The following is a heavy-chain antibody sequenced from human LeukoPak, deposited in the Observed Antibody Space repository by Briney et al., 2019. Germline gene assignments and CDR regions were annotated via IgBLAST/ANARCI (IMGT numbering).Heavy chain of an antibody. CDR2: ISSSSSYI. CDR1: GFTFSSYS. J-gene: IGHJ4*02. CDR3: ARHLSGVTGYTYGRGIDY. Sequence: GGSLRLSCAASGFTFSSYSMNWVRQAPGKGLEWVSSISSSSSYIYYADSVKGRFTISRDNAKKSLYLQMNSLRAEDTAVYYCARHLSGVTGYTYGRGIDYWGQGTLVTVSS. V-gene: IGHV3-21*01. D-gene: IGHD5-18*01.